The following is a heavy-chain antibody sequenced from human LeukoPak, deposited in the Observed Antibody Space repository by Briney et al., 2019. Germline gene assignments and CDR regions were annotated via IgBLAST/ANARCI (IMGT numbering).Heavy chain of an antibody. J-gene: IGHJ3*02. CDR3: AKSYCSSTSCYMDRDAFDI. D-gene: IGHD2-2*02. CDR2: IWYGGSNK. CDR1: GFTFSSYG. Sequence: QPGGSLRLSCAASGFTFSSYGMHWVRQAPGKGLEGVAVIWYGGSNKYYADSVKGRFTISRDNSKNTLYLQMNSLRAEDTAVYYCAKSYCSSTSCYMDRDAFDIWGQGTMVTVSS. V-gene: IGHV3-33*08.